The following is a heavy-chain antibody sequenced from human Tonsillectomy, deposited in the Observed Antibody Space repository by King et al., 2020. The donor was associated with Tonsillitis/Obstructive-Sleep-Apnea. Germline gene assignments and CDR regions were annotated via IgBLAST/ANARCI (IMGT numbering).Heavy chain of an antibody. Sequence: VQLVESGAEVKKPGESLRISCKGSGNSFTSYWISWVRQMPGKGLEWMGRMDPSDSYTNYSPSFPGHVTISTDKSISTAYLQWSSLKASDTAMYYCTRGPRMDVWGQGTTVTVSS. CDR3: TRGPRMDV. CDR1: GNSFTSYW. J-gene: IGHJ6*02. CDR2: MDPSDSYT. V-gene: IGHV5-10-1*03.